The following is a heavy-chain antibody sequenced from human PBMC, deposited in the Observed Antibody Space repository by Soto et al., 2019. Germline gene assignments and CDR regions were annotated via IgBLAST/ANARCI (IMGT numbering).Heavy chain of an antibody. CDR2: IYYSGST. CDR1: GGSISSYY. V-gene: IGHV4-59*01. Sequence: SETLSLTCTVSGGSISSYYWSWIRQPPGKGLEWIGYIYYSGSTNYNPSLKSRVTISVDTFKNQFSLKLSSVTAADTAVYYCARRAAAGPDYWGQGTLVTVLL. D-gene: IGHD6-13*01. CDR3: ARRAAAGPDY. J-gene: IGHJ4*02.